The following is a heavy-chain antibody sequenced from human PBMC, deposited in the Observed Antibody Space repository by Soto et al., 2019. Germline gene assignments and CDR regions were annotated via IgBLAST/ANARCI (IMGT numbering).Heavy chain of an antibody. V-gene: IGHV4-30-4*01. CDR2: IYYSGST. J-gene: IGHJ3*02. Sequence: SETLSLTCTVSGGSISSGDYYWSWIRQPPGKGLEWIGYIYYSGSTYYNPSLKSRVTISVGTSKNQFSLKLSSVTAADTAVFYCARRGGVATNAFDIWGQGTMVTVS. CDR1: GGSISSGDYY. D-gene: IGHD5-12*01. CDR3: ARRGGVATNAFDI.